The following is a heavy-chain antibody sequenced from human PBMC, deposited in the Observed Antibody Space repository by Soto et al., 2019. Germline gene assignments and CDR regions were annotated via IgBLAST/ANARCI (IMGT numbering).Heavy chain of an antibody. Sequence: EVQLLESGGDLVQPGGSLRLSCAASGFTFSSYAMSWVRQAPGKGLEWVSGVSGSGISTYHADSVKGRFIISRDNSKNSLYLQMYSLRAEDTAVYFCARRSGRFMITFGGDDFDYWGQGSLVTVSS. D-gene: IGHD3-16*01. V-gene: IGHV3-23*01. CDR3: ARRSGRFMITFGGDDFDY. J-gene: IGHJ4*02. CDR1: GFTFSSYA. CDR2: VSGSGIST.